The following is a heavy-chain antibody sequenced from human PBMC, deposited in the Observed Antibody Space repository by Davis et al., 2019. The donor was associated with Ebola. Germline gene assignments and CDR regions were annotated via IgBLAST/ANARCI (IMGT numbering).Heavy chain of an antibody. Sequence: GESLKISCAASGFTFSSYAMSWVRQAPGKGLEWVSAISGSGGSTYYADSVKGRFTISRDNSKNTLYLQMNSLRAEDTAVYYCAKDWNVVPAAPIDYWGQGTLVTVSS. J-gene: IGHJ4*02. CDR1: GFTFSSYA. D-gene: IGHD2-2*01. CDR3: AKDWNVVPAAPIDY. CDR2: ISGSGGST. V-gene: IGHV3-23*01.